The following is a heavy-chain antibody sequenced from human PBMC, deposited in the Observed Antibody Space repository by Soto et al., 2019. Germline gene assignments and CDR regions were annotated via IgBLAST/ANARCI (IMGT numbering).Heavy chain of an antibody. CDR1: GFTFSSYA. Sequence: PGGSLRLSCAASGFTFSSYAMHWVRQAPGKGLEWVAVISYDGSNKYYADSVKGRFTISRDNSKNTLYLQMNSLRAEDTAVYYCARDGPRVPMRDYYYGMDVWGQGTTVTVSS. V-gene: IGHV3-30-3*01. CDR3: ARDGPRVPMRDYYYGMDV. J-gene: IGHJ6*02. CDR2: ISYDGSNK. D-gene: IGHD3-3*01.